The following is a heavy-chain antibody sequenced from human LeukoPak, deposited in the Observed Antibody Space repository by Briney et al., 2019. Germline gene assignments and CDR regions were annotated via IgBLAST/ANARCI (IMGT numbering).Heavy chain of an antibody. J-gene: IGHJ4*02. CDR1: GFTFSSYG. CDR3: AKQSGADRGHLDF. D-gene: IGHD4/OR15-4a*01. V-gene: IGHV3-30*18. Sequence: GGSLRLSCAASGFTFSSYGMHWVRQAPGKGLELVAVISCDGSNKYCADSVKGRFTIPRDNSKNTLYLQMNSLRAEDTAVYYCAKQSGADRGHLDFWGQGTLVTVSS. CDR2: ISCDGSNK.